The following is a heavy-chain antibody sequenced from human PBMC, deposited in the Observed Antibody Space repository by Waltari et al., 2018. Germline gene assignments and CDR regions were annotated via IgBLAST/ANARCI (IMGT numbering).Heavy chain of an antibody. CDR1: GFTFSSYG. J-gene: IGHJ4*02. Sequence: QVQLVESGGGVVQTGRSLRLSWAASGFTFSSYGMHWVRQAPGKGLEWVAVISYDGSNKYYADSVKGRFTISRDNSKNTLYLQMNSLRAEDTAVYYCAKRTYSYGSVFDYWGQGTLVTVSS. V-gene: IGHV3-30*18. D-gene: IGHD5-18*01. CDR2: ISYDGSNK. CDR3: AKRTYSYGSVFDY.